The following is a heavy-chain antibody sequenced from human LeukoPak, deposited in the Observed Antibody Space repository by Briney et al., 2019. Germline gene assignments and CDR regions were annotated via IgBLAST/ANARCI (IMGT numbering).Heavy chain of an antibody. CDR2: ISSSSSYI. J-gene: IGHJ4*02. CDR3: AREPQRIAAAVDY. V-gene: IGHV3-21*01. D-gene: IGHD6-13*01. Sequence: GGSLRLSCAASGFTFSSYSMNWVRQAPGKGLEWVSSISSSSSYIYYADSVKGRFTISRDNAKNSLYLQMNSLRAEDTAVYYCAREPQRIAAAVDYWGQGTLVTVSS. CDR1: GFTFSSYS.